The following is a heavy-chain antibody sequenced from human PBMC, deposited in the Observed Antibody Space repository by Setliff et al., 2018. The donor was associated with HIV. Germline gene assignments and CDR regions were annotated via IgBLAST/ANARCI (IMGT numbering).Heavy chain of an antibody. V-gene: IGHV3-9*01. D-gene: IGHD1-26*01. J-gene: IGHJ4*02. CDR1: GFTFDDYA. CDR2: ISWNSGSI. CDR3: AKDGEWEQWPTHYFDY. Sequence: GGSLRLSCAASGFTFDDYAMHWVRQAPGKGLEWVSGISWNSGSIGYADSVKGRFTISRDNSKNTLYLQMKSLRAEDTAVYYCAKDGEWEQWPTHYFDYWGQGTLVTVSS.